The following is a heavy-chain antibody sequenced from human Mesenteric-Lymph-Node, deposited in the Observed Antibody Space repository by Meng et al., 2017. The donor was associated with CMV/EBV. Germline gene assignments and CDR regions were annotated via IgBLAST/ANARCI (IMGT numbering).Heavy chain of an antibody. CDR1: GFSFSDHA. J-gene: IGHJ4*02. D-gene: IGHD5-18*01. V-gene: IGHV3-23*03. CDR2: SYRREGGT. Sequence: GESLKISCAASGFSFSDHAMNWVRQAPGKGLEWVSVSYRREGGTYYAASVKGRFIMSRDNSKNTVYLQMNSLRAEDTAVYYCAKFVGYTYGFDYWGQGTLVTVSS. CDR3: AKFVGYTYGFDY.